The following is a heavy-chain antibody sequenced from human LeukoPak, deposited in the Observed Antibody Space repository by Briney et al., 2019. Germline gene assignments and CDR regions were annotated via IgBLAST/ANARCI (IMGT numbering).Heavy chain of an antibody. V-gene: IGHV3-64*01. CDR3: ARGGYSYAVDY. CDR1: GFTFSSYA. D-gene: IGHD5-18*01. Sequence: GGSLRLSCAASGFTFSSYAMHWVRQAPGKGLEYVSAISSNGGSTYYANSVKGRFTISRDNSKNTLYLQKGSLRAEDMAVYYCARGGYSYAVDYWGQGTLVTVSS. J-gene: IGHJ4*02. CDR2: ISSNGGST.